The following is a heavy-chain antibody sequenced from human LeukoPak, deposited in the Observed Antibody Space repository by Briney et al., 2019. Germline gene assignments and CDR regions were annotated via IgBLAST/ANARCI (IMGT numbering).Heavy chain of an antibody. D-gene: IGHD2/OR15-2a*01. CDR3: ARGLNNRKSGRRFDVFEI. Sequence: SETLSLTCTVSGGSISSYYWSWIRQPPGKGLEWIGYIYYSGSTNYNPSLKSRVTISVDTSKNQFSLRLSSVTAADTAVYYCARGLNNRKSGRRFDVFEIWGQGTMVTVSS. CDR2: IYYSGST. CDR1: GGSISSYY. V-gene: IGHV4-59*01. J-gene: IGHJ3*02.